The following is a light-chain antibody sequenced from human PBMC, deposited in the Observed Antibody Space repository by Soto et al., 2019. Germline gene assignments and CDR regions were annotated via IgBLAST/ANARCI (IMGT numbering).Light chain of an antibody. CDR2: WAS. CDR3: QQYYSNPELT. V-gene: IGKV4-1*01. J-gene: IGKJ4*01. CDR1: FYTSNNKNY. Sequence: FYTSNNKNYLAWFQQKPGQPPRLLIYWASTRESGVPDRFSGSGSGTDFTLTISSLQSEDVAVYYCQQYYSNPELTFGGGTKVDIK.